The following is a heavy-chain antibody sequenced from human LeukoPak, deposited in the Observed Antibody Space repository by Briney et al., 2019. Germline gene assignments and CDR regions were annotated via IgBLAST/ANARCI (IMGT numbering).Heavy chain of an antibody. CDR1: GGTFSSYA. CDR3: ARERVMGKQLAGNYYYYYYMDV. J-gene: IGHJ6*03. Sequence: SVKVSCKASGGTFSSYAISWVRQAPGQGLEWMGGIIPIFGTANYAQKFQGRVTITTDESTSTAYMELSSLRSEDTAVYYCARERVMGKQLAGNYYYYYYMDVWGKGTTVTVSS. D-gene: IGHD6-6*01. CDR2: IIPIFGTA. V-gene: IGHV1-69*05.